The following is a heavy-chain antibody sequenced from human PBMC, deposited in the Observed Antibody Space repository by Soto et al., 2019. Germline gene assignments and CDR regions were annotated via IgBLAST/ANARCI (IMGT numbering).Heavy chain of an antibody. Sequence: SETLSLTCTVSGGSISSSSYYWGWIRQPPGKGLEWIGSIYYSGSTYYNPSLKSRVTISVDTSKNQFSLKLSSVTAADTAVYYCARHRDWLGMASLWYFDLWGRGTLVTVSS. J-gene: IGHJ2*01. D-gene: IGHD6-19*01. CDR1: GGSISSSSYY. CDR3: ARHRDWLGMASLWYFDL. CDR2: IYYSGST. V-gene: IGHV4-39*01.